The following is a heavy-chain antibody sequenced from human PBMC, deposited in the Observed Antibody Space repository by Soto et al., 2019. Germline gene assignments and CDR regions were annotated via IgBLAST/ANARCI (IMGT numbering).Heavy chain of an antibody. D-gene: IGHD6-6*01. J-gene: IGHJ4*02. Sequence: QVQLVQSGAEVKKPGASVKVSCKASGYTSLSYGITWVRQAPGQGLEWMGWISAYNAHTNYGQKIQDTVSMTTDTSSKTAYLEVRSLRSDDTAFYFCARVFRWSSSSWGFDYWGQGTLVTVSS. CDR2: ISAYNAHT. V-gene: IGHV1-18*01. CDR1: GYTSLSYG. CDR3: ARVFRWSSSSWGFDY.